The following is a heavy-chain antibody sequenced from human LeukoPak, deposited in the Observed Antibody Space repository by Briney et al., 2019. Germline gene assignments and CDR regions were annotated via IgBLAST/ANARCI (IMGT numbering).Heavy chain of an antibody. J-gene: IGHJ4*02. CDR2: ISGSGGST. CDR3: AKVEAAADSFDY. V-gene: IGHV3-23*01. D-gene: IGHD6-13*01. CDR1: GFTFSSYA. Sequence: PGGSLRLSCAASGFTFSSYAMSWVRQAPEKGLEWVSAISGSGGSTYYADSVKGRLTISRDNSKNTLYLQMNSLRAEDTAVYYCAKVEAAADSFDYWGQGTLVTVSS.